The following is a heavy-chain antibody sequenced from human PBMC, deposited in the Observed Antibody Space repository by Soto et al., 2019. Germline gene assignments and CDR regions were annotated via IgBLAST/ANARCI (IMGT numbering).Heavy chain of an antibody. CDR2: ISAYNGNT. CDR1: GYTFTSYV. V-gene: IGHV1-18*04. J-gene: IGHJ6*02. D-gene: IGHD2-15*01. CDR3: AREFEGYCSGGSCYEQGYGMDV. Sequence: QVQLVQSGAEVKKPGASVKVSCKASGYTFTSYVISWVRQAPGQGLEWMGWISAYNGNTNYAQTVQGRVTMTTDTSTSTAYMELRSLRSDDTAVYYCAREFEGYCSGGSCYEQGYGMDVWGQGTTVTVSS.